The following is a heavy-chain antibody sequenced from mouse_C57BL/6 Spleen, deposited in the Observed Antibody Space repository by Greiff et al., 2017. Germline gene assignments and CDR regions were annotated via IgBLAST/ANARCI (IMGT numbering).Heavy chain of an antibody. CDR3: ARREVVAHYDYAMDD. V-gene: IGHV1-59*01. CDR1: GYTFTSYG. J-gene: IGHJ4*01. CDR2: IYPTDGYT. D-gene: IGHD1-1*02. Sequence: VQLQQPGAELARPGASVKLSCKASGYTFTSYGLRWVKQRPGQGLEWIGEIYPTDGYTNYNQKFKGKATLTVDTSSSTAYMQLRSLTSEDSAVYYCARREVVAHYDYAMDDWGQGTSVTVSS.